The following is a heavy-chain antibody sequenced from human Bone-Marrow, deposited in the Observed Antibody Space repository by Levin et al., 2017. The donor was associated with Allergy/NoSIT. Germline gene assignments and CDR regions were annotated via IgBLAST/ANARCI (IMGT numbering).Heavy chain of an antibody. D-gene: IGHD4/OR15-4a*01. CDR1: GFTFGDSG. Sequence: PGGSLRLSCAASGFTFGDSGMSWVRQAPGKGLEWVSGINWNGDFTSYADSVKGRFTISRDNAKNSLYLQMNSLRVEDTAFYYCVRAWGGYGAYDHPGDYWGQGSLVTVSS. CDR3: VRAWGGYGAYDHPGDY. V-gene: IGHV3-20*04. CDR2: INWNGDFT. J-gene: IGHJ4*02.